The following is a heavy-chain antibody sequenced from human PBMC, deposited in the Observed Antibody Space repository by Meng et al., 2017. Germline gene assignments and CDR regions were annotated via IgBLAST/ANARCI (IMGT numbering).Heavy chain of an antibody. CDR1: GFSLSTSGMC. J-gene: IGHJ6*02. V-gene: IGHV2-70*20. CDR3: ARVPYYYYGMDV. Sequence: SGPTLVKPTQTLTLTCTFSGFSLSTSGMCVSWVRQPPGKSLEWLALIDWDDDKYYSTSLKTRLTISKDTSKHQVVLTMTNMDPVDTATYYCARVPYYYYGMDVWGQGTTVTVSS. CDR2: IDWDDDK.